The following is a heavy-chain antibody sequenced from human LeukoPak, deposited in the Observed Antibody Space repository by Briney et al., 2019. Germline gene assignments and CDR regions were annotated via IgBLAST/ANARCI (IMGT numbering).Heavy chain of an antibody. CDR3: ARDCSSTSCYWYYYYYGMDV. Sequence: GGSLRLSCAASGFTFSSYWMSWVRQAPGKGLEWVANIKQDGSEKYYVDSVKGRFTISRDNAKNSLYLQMNSLRAEDTAVYYCARDCSSTSCYWYYYYYGMDVWGQGTTVTVSS. J-gene: IGHJ6*02. CDR2: IKQDGSEK. CDR1: GFTFSSYW. V-gene: IGHV3-7*01. D-gene: IGHD2-2*01.